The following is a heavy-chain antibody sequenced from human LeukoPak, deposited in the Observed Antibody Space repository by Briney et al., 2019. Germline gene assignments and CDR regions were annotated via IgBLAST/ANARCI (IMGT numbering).Heavy chain of an antibody. CDR1: GYTFTSYD. CDR2: MNPNSGNT. V-gene: IGHV1-8*03. D-gene: IGHD4-23*01. J-gene: IGHJ5*02. CDR3: ARGFRTVAAFDP. Sequence: ASVKVSCKASGYTFTSYDINWVRQATGQGLEWMGWMNPNSGNTGYAQKFQGRVTITRNTSISTAYIELSSLRSEDTAVYCCARGFRTVAAFDPWGQGTLVTVSS.